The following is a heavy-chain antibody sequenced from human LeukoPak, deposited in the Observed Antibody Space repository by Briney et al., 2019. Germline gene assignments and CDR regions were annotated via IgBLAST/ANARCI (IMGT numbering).Heavy chain of an antibody. J-gene: IGHJ4*02. V-gene: IGHV3-48*01. CDR2: ISSSSSTI. CDR1: GFTFSSYS. CDR3: ARDLVVAGATFDY. Sequence: GGSLRLSCAASGFTFSSYSMNWVRQAPGKGLEWVSYISSSSSTIYYADSVKGRFTISRDNAKNSLYLQMNSLRAEDTAVYYCARDLVVAGATFDYWGQGTLVTVSS. D-gene: IGHD1-26*01.